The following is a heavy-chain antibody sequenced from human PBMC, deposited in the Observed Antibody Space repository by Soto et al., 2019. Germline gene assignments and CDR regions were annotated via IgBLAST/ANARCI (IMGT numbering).Heavy chain of an antibody. CDR3: ARDGAAAGSLYYYYYGMDV. D-gene: IGHD6-13*01. Sequence: PSETLSLTCAVSGGSISSSNWWSWVRQPPGKELEWIGEIYHSGRTNYNPSLKSRVTISVDKSKKQLSLKLSSVTAADTAVYYCARDGAAAGSLYYYYYGMDVWGQGTTVTVSS. J-gene: IGHJ6*02. CDR1: GGSISSSNW. CDR2: IYHSGRT. V-gene: IGHV4-4*02.